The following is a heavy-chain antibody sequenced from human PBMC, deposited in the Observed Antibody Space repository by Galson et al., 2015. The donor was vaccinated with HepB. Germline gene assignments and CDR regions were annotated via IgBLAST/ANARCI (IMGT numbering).Heavy chain of an antibody. CDR3: ARGTSSSWYKGDFGNWFDP. Sequence: TLSLTCTVSGGSVSSSSYYWGWIRQPPGKGLEWIGSIYYSGSTYYNPSLKSRVTISIDTSKNQFSLKLSSVTAADTAVYYCARGTSSSWYKGDFGNWFDPWGQGTLVTVSS. J-gene: IGHJ5*02. CDR1: GGSVSSSSYY. CDR2: IYYSGST. V-gene: IGHV4-39*01. D-gene: IGHD6-13*01.